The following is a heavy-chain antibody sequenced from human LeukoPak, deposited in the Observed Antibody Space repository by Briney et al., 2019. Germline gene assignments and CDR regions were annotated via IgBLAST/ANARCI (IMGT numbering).Heavy chain of an antibody. Sequence: PGGSLRFSCAASGFTFSSYSMTWVRQAPGKGLEWVSSISSSSSYIYYADSVKGRFTISRDNAKNSLYLQMNSLRAEDTAVYYCAREGGAGFDYWGQGTLVTVSS. CDR1: GFTFSSYS. CDR3: AREGGAGFDY. V-gene: IGHV3-21*01. CDR2: ISSSSSYI. J-gene: IGHJ4*02. D-gene: IGHD3-16*01.